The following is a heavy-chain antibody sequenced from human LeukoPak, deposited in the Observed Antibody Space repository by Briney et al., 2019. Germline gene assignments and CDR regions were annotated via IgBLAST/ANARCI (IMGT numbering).Heavy chain of an antibody. CDR1: GGSFSGCY. D-gene: IGHD2-8*01. J-gene: IGHJ6*03. Sequence: SETLSLTCAVYGGSFSGCYWSWIRQPPGKGLEWIGEINHSGSTNYNPSLKSRVTISVDTSKNQFSLKLSSVTAAETAVYYCARFDLGYCTNGVCYKDYYYYMDVWGKGTTVTVSS. V-gene: IGHV4-34*01. CDR3: ARFDLGYCTNGVCYKDYYYYMDV. CDR2: INHSGST.